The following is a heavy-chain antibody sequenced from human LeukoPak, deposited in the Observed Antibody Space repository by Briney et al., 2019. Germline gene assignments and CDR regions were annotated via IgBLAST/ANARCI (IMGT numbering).Heavy chain of an antibody. D-gene: IGHD6-19*01. CDR1: GYTFTGYY. CDR3: AREGVAGENWFDP. J-gene: IGHJ5*02. V-gene: IGHV1-2*02. Sequence: ASLKDSCKDSGYTFTGYYMHWVRQAPRQGLEWMGWIKANSGGTNCTQKFQGRVTMTRDTSISKAYMELSRLRSDDTAVYYCAREGVAGENWFDPWGQGTLVTVSS. CDR2: IKANSGGT.